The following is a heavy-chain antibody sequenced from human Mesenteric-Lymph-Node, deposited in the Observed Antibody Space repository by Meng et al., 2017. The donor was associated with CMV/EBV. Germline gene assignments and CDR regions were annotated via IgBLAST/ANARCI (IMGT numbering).Heavy chain of an antibody. D-gene: IGHD1-26*01. V-gene: IGHV3-21*01. CDR2: ISSSSSYI. Sequence: GESLKISCAASGFNFGNFWMNWVRQAPGKGLEWVSSISSSSSYIYYADSVKGRFTISRDNAKNSLYLQMNSLRAEDTAVYYCASEGWELLSGMDVWGQGTTVTVSS. CDR3: ASEGWELLSGMDV. J-gene: IGHJ6*02. CDR1: GFNFGNFW.